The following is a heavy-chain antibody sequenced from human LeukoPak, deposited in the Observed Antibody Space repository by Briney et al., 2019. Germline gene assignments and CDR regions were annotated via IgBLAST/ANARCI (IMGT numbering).Heavy chain of an antibody. V-gene: IGHV1-3*01. CDR3: ARAGSFDY. D-gene: IGHD3-10*01. Sequence: ASVKVSCKASGYTFTSYLVHWVRQAPGQRLEWMGWINAGNDNTKYSQTFQDRITITRDTSASTAYMEMRSLRSEDTAVYYCARAGSFDYWGQGTLVTVSS. J-gene: IGHJ4*02. CDR2: INAGNDNT. CDR1: GYTFTSYL.